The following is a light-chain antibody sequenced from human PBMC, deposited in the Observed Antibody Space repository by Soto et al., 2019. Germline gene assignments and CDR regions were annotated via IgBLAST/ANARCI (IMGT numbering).Light chain of an antibody. J-gene: IGKJ1*01. Sequence: EILMTQSRATLYETPGERVTLSCRASQNIHNHMSWFLQKPGQAPRLLMYDAIIRAAGIPARFSGSGSGTEFTLTISSLQSEDFALYYCQQYSNWPTFGQGTKVDIK. CDR3: QQYSNWPT. CDR1: QNIHNH. CDR2: DAI. V-gene: IGKV3-15*01.